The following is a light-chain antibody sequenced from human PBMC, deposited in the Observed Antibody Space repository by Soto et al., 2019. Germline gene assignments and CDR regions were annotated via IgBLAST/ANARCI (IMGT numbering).Light chain of an antibody. CDR1: QSVSGN. CDR3: QQCNSWPRT. V-gene: IGKV3-15*01. CDR2: GAS. Sequence: EIVMTQSPATMSVSPGERATLSCRASQSVSGNLAWYQHKPGQAPRLLIYGASTRATGIPARFSGSGSGTEFTLTISSLQSEDFAVYYCQQCNSWPRTFGQGTKLEIK. J-gene: IGKJ2*01.